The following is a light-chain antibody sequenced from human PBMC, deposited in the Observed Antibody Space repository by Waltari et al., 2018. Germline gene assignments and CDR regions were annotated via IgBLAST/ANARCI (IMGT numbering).Light chain of an antibody. CDR2: WAS. V-gene: IGKV4-1*01. Sequence: DIVMTQSPDSLAVSLGERATINCKSSQSVLYSSNNKNYLAWYQQKPGQPPKLLISWASTRESGVPDRFSGSGSGTDFTLTISSLQAEDVAVYDCQQYYSSPRTFGQGTKVEIK. CDR3: QQYYSSPRT. CDR1: QSVLYSSNNKNY. J-gene: IGKJ1*01.